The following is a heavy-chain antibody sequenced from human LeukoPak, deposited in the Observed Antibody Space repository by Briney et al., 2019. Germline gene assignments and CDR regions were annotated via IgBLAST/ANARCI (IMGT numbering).Heavy chain of an antibody. D-gene: IGHD3-9*01. J-gene: IGHJ4*02. CDR2: IYYSGST. Sequence: PSETLSLTCTVSGGSISSYYWSWIRQPPGKGLEWIGDIYYSGSTNYNPSLKRRVTISVDTSTNQFSIQLSSVTAADTAAYYCALGLVTDYWGQGSLVTVSS. V-gene: IGHV4-59*01. CDR1: GGSISSYY. CDR3: ALGLVTDY.